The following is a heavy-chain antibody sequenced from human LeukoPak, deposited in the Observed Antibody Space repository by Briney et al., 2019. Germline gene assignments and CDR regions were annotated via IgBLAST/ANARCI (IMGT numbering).Heavy chain of an antibody. CDR2: IKQAGDET. CDR1: GFTFSSYG. Sequence: GSLRLSCAASGFTFSSYGMSWFRQAPGKGLEWVANIKQAGDETYYVDPVKGPFPITRDNAKNSLFLKMTRLSAEDTAVYYCARDGIKQWLVLNDYWGQGTLVTVSS. D-gene: IGHD6-19*01. CDR3: ARDGIKQWLVLNDY. V-gene: IGHV3-7*04. J-gene: IGHJ4*02.